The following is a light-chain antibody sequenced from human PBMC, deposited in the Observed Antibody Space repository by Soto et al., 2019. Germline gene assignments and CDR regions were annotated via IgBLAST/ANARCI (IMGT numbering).Light chain of an antibody. Sequence: DIQMPQSPYSLSASVGDRVTITCRASQSITTHLNWYQQKQGKAPNLLIYAASSLQSGVPSRFSGSGSGTDFTLTISSLQPEDSATYFCQQSYNTPRTFGPGTKLEIK. J-gene: IGKJ2*02. CDR3: QQSYNTPRT. V-gene: IGKV1-39*01. CDR1: QSITTH. CDR2: AAS.